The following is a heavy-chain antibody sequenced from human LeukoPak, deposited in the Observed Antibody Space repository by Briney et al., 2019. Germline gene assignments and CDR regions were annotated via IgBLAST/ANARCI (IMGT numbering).Heavy chain of an antibody. CDR1: GYTFTSYG. D-gene: IGHD6-13*01. CDR3: ATDKSVSSSWYSPFDY. J-gene: IGHJ4*02. CDR2: ISAYNGNT. V-gene: IGHV1-18*01. Sequence: ASVKVSCKASGYTFTSYGISWVRQAPGQGLEWMGWISAYNGNTNYAQKFQGRVTMTEDTSTDTAYMELSSLRSEDTAVYYCATDKSVSSSWYSPFDYWGQGTLVTVSS.